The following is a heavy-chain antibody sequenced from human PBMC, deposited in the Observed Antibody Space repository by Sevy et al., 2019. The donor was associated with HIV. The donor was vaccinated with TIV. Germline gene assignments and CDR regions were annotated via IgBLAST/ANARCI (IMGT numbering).Heavy chain of an antibody. CDR1: GFTFNIYA. CDR3: AREGSLRYFDL. Sequence: GGSLRLSCAASGFTFNIYAMTWVRQAPGKGLKWVSTISSSGTSTYYADSVKGRFTISRDNAKNSLYLQMNSLRPEDTAVYYCAREGSLRYFDLWGRGTLVTVSS. CDR2: ISSSGTST. J-gene: IGHJ2*01. D-gene: IGHD3-10*01. V-gene: IGHV3-23*01.